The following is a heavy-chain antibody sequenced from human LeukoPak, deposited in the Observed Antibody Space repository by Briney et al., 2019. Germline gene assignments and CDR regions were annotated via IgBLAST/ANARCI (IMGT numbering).Heavy chain of an antibody. J-gene: IGHJ4*02. CDR2: IYSSGST. CDR3: AREVYDSSGYWREFDY. Sequence: SQTLSLTCTVSGGSISSGGYYWSWIRQHPGKGLEWIGYIYSSGSTNYNPSLKSRVTISVDTSKNQFSLNLSSVTAADTAVYYCAREVYDSSGYWREFDYWGQGTLVTVSS. V-gene: IGHV4-31*03. D-gene: IGHD3-22*01. CDR1: GGSISSGGYY.